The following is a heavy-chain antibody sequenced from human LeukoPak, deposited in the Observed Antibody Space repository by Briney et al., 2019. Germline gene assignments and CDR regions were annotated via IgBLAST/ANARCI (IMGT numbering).Heavy chain of an antibody. D-gene: IGHD3-3*01. J-gene: IGHJ4*02. Sequence: GESLMISCKGSGYSFTSYWIGWGRQMPGKGVEWMGIIYPGDSDTRYSPSFQGQVTISADKSISTAYLQWSSLKASDTAMYYCARRDFWSGYYLWGQGTLVTVSS. CDR2: IYPGDSDT. V-gene: IGHV5-51*01. CDR3: ARRDFWSGYYL. CDR1: GYSFTSYW.